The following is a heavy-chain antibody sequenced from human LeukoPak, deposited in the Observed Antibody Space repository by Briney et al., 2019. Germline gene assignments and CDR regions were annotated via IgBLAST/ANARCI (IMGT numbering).Heavy chain of an antibody. CDR1: GFTFSTSA. Sequence: GGSLRLSCADSGFTFSTSAMSWVRQAPGKGLEWVSAISGSGTSTYYSDFVKGRFTISRDNSKHMLYLQMNSLGAEDTAVYYCTKGPRSIDYWGQGTLVTVSS. CDR3: TKGPRSIDY. CDR2: ISGSGTST. J-gene: IGHJ4*02. V-gene: IGHV3-23*01. D-gene: IGHD4-17*01.